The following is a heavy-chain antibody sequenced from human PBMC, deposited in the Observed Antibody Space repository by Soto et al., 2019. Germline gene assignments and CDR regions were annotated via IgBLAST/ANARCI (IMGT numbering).Heavy chain of an antibody. Sequence: PSETLSLTCTVSGGSISSSSYYWGWIRQPPGKGLEWIGSIYYSGSTYYNPPLKSRVTISVDTSKNQFSLKLSSVTAADTAVYYCARFLWRYSYRFIPSDYWGQGTLVTVSS. J-gene: IGHJ4*02. CDR2: IYYSGST. D-gene: IGHD5-18*01. CDR1: GGSISSSSYY. V-gene: IGHV4-39*01. CDR3: ARFLWRYSYRFIPSDY.